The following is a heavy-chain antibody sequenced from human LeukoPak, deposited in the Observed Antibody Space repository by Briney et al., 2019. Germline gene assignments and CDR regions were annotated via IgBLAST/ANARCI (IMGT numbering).Heavy chain of an antibody. CDR3: TRLTIDYGDYMDGFDI. V-gene: IGHV3-73*01. D-gene: IGHD4-17*01. CDR2: IRSTAHNYAT. CDR1: GLTFSGSA. Sequence: GGSLRLSCAASGLTFSGSAMHWVRQASGKGPEWIGRIRSTAHNYATAYAESVKGRFTISRDDSKNTAYLQMNSLKTEDTAVYYCTRLTIDYGDYMDGFDIWGQGTKVTVSS. J-gene: IGHJ3*02.